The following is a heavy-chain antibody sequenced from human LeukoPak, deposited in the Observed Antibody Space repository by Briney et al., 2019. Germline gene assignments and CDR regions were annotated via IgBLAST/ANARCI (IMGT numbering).Heavy chain of an antibody. J-gene: IGHJ4*02. CDR3: ARGSGSY. Sequence: GGSLRLSCAASGFTFSSYAMHRVRQAPGKGLEYVSAISSNGGSTYYANSVKGRFTISRDNSKNTLYLQMGSLRAEDMAVYYCARGSGSYWGQGTLVTVSS. D-gene: IGHD3-3*01. CDR2: ISSNGGST. CDR1: GFTFSSYA. V-gene: IGHV3-64*01.